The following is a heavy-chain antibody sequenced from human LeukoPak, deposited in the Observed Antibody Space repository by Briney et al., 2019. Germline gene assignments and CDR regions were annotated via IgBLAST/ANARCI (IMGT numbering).Heavy chain of an antibody. V-gene: IGHV4-34*01. CDR3: ATRPDIAATGPGWFDP. Sequence: SETLSLTCAVYGGSFSGYYWSWIRQPPGKGLEWIGEINHSGSTNYNPSLKSRVTISVDTSKNQFSLKLSSVTAADTAVYYCATRPDIAATGPGWFDPWGQGTLVTVSS. D-gene: IGHD6-13*01. CDR1: GGSFSGYY. J-gene: IGHJ5*02. CDR2: INHSGST.